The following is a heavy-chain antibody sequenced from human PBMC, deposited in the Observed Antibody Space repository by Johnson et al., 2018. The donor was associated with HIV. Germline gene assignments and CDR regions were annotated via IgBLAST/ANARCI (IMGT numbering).Heavy chain of an antibody. CDR1: GFTFSAYD. J-gene: IGHJ3*02. CDR3: VKASGAGSYWAFDI. Sequence: QVQLVESGGGLVQPGRSLRLSCAASGFTFSAYDMRWVRQAPGKGLEWVAVIWCGGSTKYYADSVKGRFTISRDNSKNTLYLQMNSLRAEDTAVYYCVKASGAGSYWAFDIWGQGTMVTVSS. CDR2: IWCGGSTK. D-gene: IGHD3-10*01. V-gene: IGHV3-33*03.